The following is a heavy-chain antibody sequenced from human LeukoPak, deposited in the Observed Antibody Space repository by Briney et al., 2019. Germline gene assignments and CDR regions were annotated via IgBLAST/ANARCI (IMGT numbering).Heavy chain of an antibody. V-gene: IGHV3-7*01. J-gene: IGHJ4*02. CDR2: IRQNGLET. CDR1: GFDFTNYC. D-gene: IGHD3-22*01. CDR3: ARDPDSSGYFPHFDY. Sequence: GGSLRLSCTTSGFDFTNYCMTWVRQAPGKGLEWVANIRQNGLETDYLVSVKGRFTISRDNAKNSLFLQMNSLRAEDTAVYYCARDPDSSGYFPHFDYWGQGTLVTVSS.